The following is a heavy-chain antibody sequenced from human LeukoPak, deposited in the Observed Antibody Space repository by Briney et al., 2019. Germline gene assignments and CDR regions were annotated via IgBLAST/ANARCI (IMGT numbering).Heavy chain of an antibody. Sequence: PGGSLRLSCTASGFTFGDYAMSWVRQAPGKGLEWVGFIRSKAHGGTTEYAASVKGRFTISRDDSKSIAYLQMNSLKTEDTAVYYCSRLYCSSTSCQGGYWFDPWGQGTLVTVSS. J-gene: IGHJ5*02. CDR2: IRSKAHGGTT. V-gene: IGHV3-49*04. CDR3: SRLYCSSTSCQGGYWFDP. CDR1: GFTFGDYA. D-gene: IGHD2-2*01.